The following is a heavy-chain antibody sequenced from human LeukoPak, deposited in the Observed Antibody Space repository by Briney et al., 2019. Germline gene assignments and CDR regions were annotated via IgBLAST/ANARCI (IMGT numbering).Heavy chain of an antibody. CDR2: ISGSGGSK. CDR3: AKDRGIVGATTLFDY. D-gene: IGHD1-26*01. Sequence: PGGSLRLSCAASGFAFNDHVMNWVRQAPGKGLEWVSTISGSGGSKFFADSVKGRFTISRDNSRNRLFLHMDSLRADDTAVYYCAKDRGIVGATTLFDYWGQGTLVTVSS. J-gene: IGHJ4*02. CDR1: GFAFNDHV. V-gene: IGHV3-23*01.